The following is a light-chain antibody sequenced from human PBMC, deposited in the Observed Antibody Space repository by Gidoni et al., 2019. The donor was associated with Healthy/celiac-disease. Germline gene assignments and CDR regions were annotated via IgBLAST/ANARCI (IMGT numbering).Light chain of an antibody. CDR1: QSLLHSNGYNY. CDR2: LGS. V-gene: IGKV2-28*01. CDR3: MQALQTPFT. Sequence: DIVMTTSPLSLPVTPGEPASISCRSSQSLLHSNGYNYLDWYLQKPGQSPQLLIYLGSNRASGVPDRFSGSGSGTDFTLKISRVEAEDVGVYYCMQALQTPFTFGPGTKVDIK. J-gene: IGKJ3*01.